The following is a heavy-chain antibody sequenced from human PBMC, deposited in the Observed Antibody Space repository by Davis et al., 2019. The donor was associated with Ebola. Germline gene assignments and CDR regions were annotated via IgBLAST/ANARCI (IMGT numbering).Heavy chain of an antibody. CDR1: GYTFIYYY. CDR3: ARGPAANATLDY. J-gene: IGHJ4*02. Sequence: ASVQVSCRAFGYTFIYYYINWVRQTPAQGLEWMGRINPKSGATNYAQRFQGRVTMTRDTSSGTAYRDLGSLKADDTAVYYCARGPAANATLDYWGQGTLVTVSS. CDR2: INPKSGAT. D-gene: IGHD2-2*01. V-gene: IGHV1-2*02.